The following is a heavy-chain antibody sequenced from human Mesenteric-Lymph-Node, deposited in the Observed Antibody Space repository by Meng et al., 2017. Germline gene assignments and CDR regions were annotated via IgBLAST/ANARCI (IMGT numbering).Heavy chain of an antibody. J-gene: IGHJ4*02. V-gene: IGHV1-8*01. D-gene: IGHD6-13*01. CDR1: GYTFTSYD. CDR3: ARLAAAGTLDY. Sequence: ASVKVSCQASGYTFTSYDINWVRQATGQGLEWMGWMNPNSGNTGYAQKFQGRVIMTRNTSISTAYMELSSLRSEDTAVYYCARLAAAGTLDYWGQGTLVTVSS. CDR2: MNPNSGNT.